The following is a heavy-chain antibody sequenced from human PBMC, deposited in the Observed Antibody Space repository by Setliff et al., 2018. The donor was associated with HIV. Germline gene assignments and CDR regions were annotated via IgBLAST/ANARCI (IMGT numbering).Heavy chain of an antibody. D-gene: IGHD5-12*01. Sequence: ASVKVSCKTSGYTFKSYDINWVRQAPGQRPEWMARINAGNGNREYSPKFQGRVTITADTSASTMYMELSSLRSEDTAVYYCARVGNNRLQFFDHWGQGTLVTVAS. V-gene: IGHV1-3*01. CDR1: GYTFKSYD. J-gene: IGHJ4*02. CDR2: INAGNGNR. CDR3: ARVGNNRLQFFDH.